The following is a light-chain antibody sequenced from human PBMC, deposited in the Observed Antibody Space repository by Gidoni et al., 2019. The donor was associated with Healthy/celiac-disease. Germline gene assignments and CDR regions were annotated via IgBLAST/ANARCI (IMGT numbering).Light chain of an antibody. V-gene: IGKV1-13*02. Sequence: AIQLTQSPSSLSASVGDRVTITCRASQGISSALAWYQQKPGKAPKLLIYDASGLESGVPSRFSGSGSGTDFTLTISSLQPEDFATYYCQQFNSYLPTFGQGTRLEIK. J-gene: IGKJ5*01. CDR2: DAS. CDR3: QQFNSYLPT. CDR1: QGISSA.